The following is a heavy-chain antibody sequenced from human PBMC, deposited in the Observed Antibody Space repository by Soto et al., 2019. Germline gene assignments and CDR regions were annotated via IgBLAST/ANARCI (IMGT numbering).Heavy chain of an antibody. CDR3: ARGVLGIVGATTFDP. CDR1: GYTFTSYY. V-gene: IGHV1-46*01. J-gene: IGHJ5*02. D-gene: IGHD1-26*01. CDR2: INPSGGST. Sequence: QVQLVQSGAEVKKPGASVKVSCKASGYTFTSYYMHWVRQAPGQGLEWMGIINPSGGSTSYAQKFQGRVTMTRATSTSTVYMELSSLRSEDTAVYYCARGVLGIVGATTFDPWGQGTLVTVSS.